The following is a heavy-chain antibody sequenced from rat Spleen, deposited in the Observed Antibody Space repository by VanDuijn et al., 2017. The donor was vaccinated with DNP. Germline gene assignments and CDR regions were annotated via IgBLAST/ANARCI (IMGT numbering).Heavy chain of an antibody. J-gene: IGHJ2*01. V-gene: IGHV5-20*01. D-gene: IGHD1-11*01. CDR1: GFTFSDYY. CDR2: ISYDGGST. Sequence: EVQMVESGGGLVQPGRSLKLSCAASGFTFSDYYMVWVRQAPTKGLEWVAVISYDGGSTYYPDSVKGRFTISRDNAKNTLYLQMNSLRSEDTASYYCARGGRSYFDYWGQGVMVTVSS. CDR3: ARGGRSYFDY.